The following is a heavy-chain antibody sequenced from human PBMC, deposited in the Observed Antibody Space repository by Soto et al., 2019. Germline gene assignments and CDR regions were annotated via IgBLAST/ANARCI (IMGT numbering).Heavy chain of an antibody. CDR3: ARLYSSSWFYIDV. CDR1: GGSFSGYY. J-gene: IGHJ6*03. V-gene: IGHV4-34*01. D-gene: IGHD6-13*01. Sequence: SETLSLTCAVYGGSFSGYYWSWIRQPPGKGLEWIGEINHSGSTNYNPSLKSRVTISVDTSKNQFSLKLSSVTAADTAVYYCARLYSSSWFYIDVWGKGTTVTVSS. CDR2: INHSGST.